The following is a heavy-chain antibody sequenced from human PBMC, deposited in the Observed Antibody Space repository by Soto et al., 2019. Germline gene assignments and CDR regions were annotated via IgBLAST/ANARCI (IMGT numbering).Heavy chain of an antibody. D-gene: IGHD2-2*01. Sequence: QVQLQESGPGLVKPSETLSLTCAVSGGSISSSNWWHWVRQPPGKGLEWIGEILHSGTTNYNPSLKSRVAISVDKSKNQYNLQVTSVTAADTAVYYCARVRQYCSGTSCYLDPWGQGTLVTVSS. CDR2: ILHSGTT. J-gene: IGHJ5*02. CDR1: GGSISSSNW. CDR3: ARVRQYCSGTSCYLDP. V-gene: IGHV4-4*02.